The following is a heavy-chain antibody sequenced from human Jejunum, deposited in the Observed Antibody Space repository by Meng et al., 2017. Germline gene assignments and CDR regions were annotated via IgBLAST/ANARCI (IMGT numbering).Heavy chain of an antibody. CDR3: ARCSNMSCIGRFPFDI. Sequence: GESLKISCVASGFTFSTYPMHWVRQAPGKGLEWVVIISFDGNTKYYGESVKGRFTISRDNSKNTVYLQMNSLRAEDTAVYYCARCSNMSCIGRFPFDIWGQGTMVTVSS. CDR1: GFTFSTYP. J-gene: IGHJ3*02. D-gene: IGHD2-2*01. V-gene: IGHV3-30*04. CDR2: ISFDGNTK.